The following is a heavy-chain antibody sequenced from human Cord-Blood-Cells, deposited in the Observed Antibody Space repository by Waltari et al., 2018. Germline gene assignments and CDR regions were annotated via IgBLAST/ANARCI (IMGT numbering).Heavy chain of an antibody. Sequence: QVQLQESGPGLVKPSETLSLTCTVSGGPISSYYWSWIRQPPGKGLEWIGYIYYSGSTNNNPSLKSRVTISVDTSKNQFSLKLSSVTAADTAVYYCARRVDYWGQGTLVTVSS. D-gene: IGHD6-6*01. CDR3: ARRVDY. J-gene: IGHJ4*02. CDR1: GGPISSYY. V-gene: IGHV4-59*01. CDR2: IYYSGST.